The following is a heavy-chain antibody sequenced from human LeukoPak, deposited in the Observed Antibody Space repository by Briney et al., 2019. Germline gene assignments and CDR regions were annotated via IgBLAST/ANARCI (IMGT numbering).Heavy chain of an antibody. D-gene: IGHD2-2*01. Sequence: PSATLSLTCAVYGGSFSSYYWTWVRQPPGKGLEWIGEITHRGTTHYNPSLKSRVTISVDTQFALKLTSVTAADTAVYYCAILGYCSSASCYAIPIWGQGSLVTVSS. CDR1: GGSFSSYY. CDR3: AILGYCSSASCYAIPI. CDR2: ITHRGTT. J-gene: IGHJ4*02. V-gene: IGHV4-34*01.